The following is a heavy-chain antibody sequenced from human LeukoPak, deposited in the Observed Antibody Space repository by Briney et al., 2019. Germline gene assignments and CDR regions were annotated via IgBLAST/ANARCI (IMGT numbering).Heavy chain of an antibody. CDR3: ASQGLRDGHY. V-gene: IGHV5-51*01. CDR2: IYPGDSDT. CDR1: GYTFTSYW. D-gene: IGHD5-24*01. J-gene: IGHJ4*02. Sequence: GESLKISCKASGYTFTSYWSGWVRQMPGKGREWMGIIYPGDSDTRYSPSFQGQVTISADKSISTAYLQWSSLKASDTAMYYCASQGLRDGHYWGQGTLVTVSS.